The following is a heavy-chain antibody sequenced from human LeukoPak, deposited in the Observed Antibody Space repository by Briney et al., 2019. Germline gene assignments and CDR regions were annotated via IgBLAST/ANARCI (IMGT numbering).Heavy chain of an antibody. J-gene: IGHJ4*02. CDR2: IKQDGSEK. Sequence: GGSLRLSCEASGFTFSSYWMTWVRQAPGKGLEWVANIKQDGSEKYYVDSVKGRFTISRDNAKNSLYLQMNSLRAEDTAVYYCARSRGPQYYDFWSGYYSVGFGYWGQGTLVTVSS. D-gene: IGHD3-3*01. CDR3: ARSRGPQYYDFWSGYYSVGFGY. V-gene: IGHV3-7*01. CDR1: GFTFSSYW.